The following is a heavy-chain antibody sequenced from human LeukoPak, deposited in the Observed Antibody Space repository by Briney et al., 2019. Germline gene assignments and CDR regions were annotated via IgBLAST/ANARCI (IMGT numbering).Heavy chain of an antibody. Sequence: PGGSLRLSCAASGFTFSSYEMNWVRQAPGKGLEWVSYISSSGSTIYYADSVKGRFTISRDNAKNSLYLQMNSLRAEDTAVYYCAKDPYYYGSGSYYPFDPWGQGTLVTVSS. V-gene: IGHV3-48*03. CDR2: ISSSGSTI. J-gene: IGHJ5*02. CDR3: AKDPYYYGSGSYYPFDP. CDR1: GFTFSSYE. D-gene: IGHD3-10*01.